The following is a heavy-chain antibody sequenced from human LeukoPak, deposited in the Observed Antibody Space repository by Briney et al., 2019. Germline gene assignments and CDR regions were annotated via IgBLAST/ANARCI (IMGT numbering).Heavy chain of an antibody. J-gene: IGHJ4*02. CDR1: GGSISSHY. Sequence: SETLSLTCTVSGGSISSHYWSWIRQPPGKGLEWIGYIYYSGSTNYNPSLKSRVTISVDTSKNQFSLKLSSVTAADTAVYYCARGSPLDYWGQGTLVTVSS. CDR3: ARGSPLDY. CDR2: IYYSGST. D-gene: IGHD6-19*01. V-gene: IGHV4-59*11.